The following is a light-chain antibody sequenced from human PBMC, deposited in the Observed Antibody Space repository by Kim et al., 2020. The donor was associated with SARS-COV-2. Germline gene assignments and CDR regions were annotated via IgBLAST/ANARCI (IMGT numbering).Light chain of an antibody. CDR1: QSVDNY. Sequence: VLTQSPATLSLSPGERATLSCRASQSVDNYLAWYQQKPGQAPRLLIYDASTRATGIPARFSGTGSGTDFTLTISKLEPEDFAGYYCQQRSNWPPTLTFGGGTKVDIK. J-gene: IGKJ4*01. CDR2: DAS. CDR3: QQRSNWPPTLT. V-gene: IGKV3-11*01.